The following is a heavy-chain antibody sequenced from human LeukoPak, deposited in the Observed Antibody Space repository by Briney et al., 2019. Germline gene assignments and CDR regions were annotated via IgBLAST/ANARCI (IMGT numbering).Heavy chain of an antibody. CDR1: GGSISSSSYY. V-gene: IGHV4-39*07. CDR2: INHSGST. CDR3: ARDSGPWGVFDP. D-gene: IGHD3-10*01. J-gene: IGHJ5*02. Sequence: PSETLSLTCTVSGGSISSSSYYWSWIRQPPGKGLEWIGEINHSGSTNYNPSLKSRVTISVDTSKNQFSLKLTSVTAADKAVYYCARDSGPWGVFDPWGQGTLVTVSS.